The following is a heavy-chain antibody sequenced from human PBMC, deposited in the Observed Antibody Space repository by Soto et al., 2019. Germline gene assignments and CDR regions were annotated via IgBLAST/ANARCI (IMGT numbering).Heavy chain of an antibody. Sequence: PSDTLSLTFAAYGGSLSAYYWSWIRQPPGKGLEWIGEINHSGSTNYNPSLKSRVTISVDTSKNQVSLKLSSVTAADTAVYYCARVSGIYYYGMDVWGQGTTVT. CDR2: INHSGST. CDR1: GGSLSAYY. CDR3: ARVSGIYYYGMDV. J-gene: IGHJ6*02. V-gene: IGHV4-34*01. D-gene: IGHD3-10*01.